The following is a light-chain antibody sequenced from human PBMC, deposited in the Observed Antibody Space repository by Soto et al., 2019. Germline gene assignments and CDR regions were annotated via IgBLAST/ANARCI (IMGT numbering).Light chain of an antibody. V-gene: IGKV3D-20*02. J-gene: IGKJ1*01. CDR2: GAA. CDR3: QQRSSWPTWT. CDR1: QSVSSSY. Sequence: EIVLTQSPGTLSLSPGERATLSCRASQSVSSSYLAWYQQKPGQAPRPLIYGAASRATGIPARFSGSGSGADFTLTISSLEPEDFAVYYCQQRSSWPTWTFGQGTKVDIK.